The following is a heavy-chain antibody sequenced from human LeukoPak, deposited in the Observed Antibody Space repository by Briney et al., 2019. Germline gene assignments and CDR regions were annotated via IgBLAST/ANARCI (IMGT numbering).Heavy chain of an antibody. CDR2: IIPIFGTA. D-gene: IGHD6-13*01. Sequence: SVKVSCKSSGDSFGSYSFSWVRQAPGQGLEWMGGIIPIFGTANYAQKFQGRVTITTDESTSTAYMELGSLRSEDTAVYYCARGGVAAAGTWFDPWGQGTLVTVSS. CDR3: ARGGVAAAGTWFDP. J-gene: IGHJ5*02. CDR1: GDSFGSYS. V-gene: IGHV1-69*05.